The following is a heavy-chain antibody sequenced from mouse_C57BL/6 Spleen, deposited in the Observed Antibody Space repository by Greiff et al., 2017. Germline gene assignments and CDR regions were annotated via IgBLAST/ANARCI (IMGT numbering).Heavy chain of an antibody. D-gene: IGHD1-1*01. CDR1: GFTFSDYG. Sequence: DVKLVESGGGLVKPGGSLKLSCAASGFTFSDYGMHWVRQAPEKGLEWVAYISSGSSTIYYADTVKGRFTISRDNAKNTLFLQMTSLRSEDTAMYYWARRGYGSSLDWYFDVWGTATTVTVSS. V-gene: IGHV5-17*01. CDR3: ARRGYGSSLDWYFDV. J-gene: IGHJ1*03. CDR2: ISSGSSTI.